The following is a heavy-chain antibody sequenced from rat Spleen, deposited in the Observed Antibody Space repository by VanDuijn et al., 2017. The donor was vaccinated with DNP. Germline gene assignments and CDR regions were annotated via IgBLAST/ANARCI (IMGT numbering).Heavy chain of an antibody. V-gene: IGHV5-7*01. CDR2: IIYDGNTT. Sequence: EVQLVESGGGLVQPGRSMKLSCAASGFTFSDYAMAWVRQSPKKGLEWVATIIYDGNTTYYRDSVKGRFTISRDNAKSTLYLQMDSLRSEYTATYYCATHYSRYIYYAMDAWGQGTSVTVSS. CDR3: ATHYSRYIYYAMDA. D-gene: IGHD1-2*01. CDR1: GFTFSDYA. J-gene: IGHJ4*01.